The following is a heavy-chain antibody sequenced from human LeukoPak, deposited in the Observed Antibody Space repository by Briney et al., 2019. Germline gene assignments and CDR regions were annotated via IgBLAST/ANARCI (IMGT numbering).Heavy chain of an antibody. CDR1: GFTFSYYT. D-gene: IGHD6-19*01. J-gene: IGHJ4*02. V-gene: IGHV3-43*02. CDR2: ISGDGGST. Sequence: SGRSLRLSCAASGFTFSYYTMHWVRQAPGKGLEWVSLISGDGGSTFYADSVKGRFTISRDNSKNSLYLQMNSLRSDDTALYYCARESESSGWYDYWGQGTLVTVSS. CDR3: ARESESSGWYDY.